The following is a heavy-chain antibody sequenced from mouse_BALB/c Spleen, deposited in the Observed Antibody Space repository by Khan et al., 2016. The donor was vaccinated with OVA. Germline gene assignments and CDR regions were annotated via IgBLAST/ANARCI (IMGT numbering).Heavy chain of an antibody. D-gene: IGHD2-14*01. CDR1: GYTFTSYT. CDR2: INPSNAYT. J-gene: IGHJ3*01. CDR3: VRSGAYHRNGDWFAY. Sequence: QVQLKQSGAELARPGASVKMSCKASGYTFTSYTIHWIKLRPGQGLEWIGYINPSNAYTNYNQRFKDKATLTAAKSSTTAYIQLSSLTSDDSAVYYCVRSGAYHRNGDWFAYLGLGTLVTVSA. V-gene: IGHV1-4*01.